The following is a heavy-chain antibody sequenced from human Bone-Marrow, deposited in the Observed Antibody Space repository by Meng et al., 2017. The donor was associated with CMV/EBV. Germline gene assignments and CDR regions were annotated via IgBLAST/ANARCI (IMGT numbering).Heavy chain of an antibody. CDR1: GGSISSSSYS. CDR3: AREDYGSGSYCDY. D-gene: IGHD3-10*01. Sequence: QLQGPGPGLGKPSETLSLTCTVSGGSISSSSYSWGWIRQPPGKGLEWIGSIYYSGSTYYNPSLKSRVTISVDTSKNQFSLKLSSVTAADTAVYYCAREDYGSGSYCDYWGQGTLVTVSS. V-gene: IGHV4-39*07. J-gene: IGHJ4*02. CDR2: IYYSGST.